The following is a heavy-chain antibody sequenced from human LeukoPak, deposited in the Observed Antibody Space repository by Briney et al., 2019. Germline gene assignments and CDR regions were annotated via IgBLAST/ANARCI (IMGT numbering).Heavy chain of an antibody. CDR3: AKSAAGLLWFGELFQRGDY. CDR2: IYSGGST. Sequence: TGGSLRLSCAASGFTVSSNYMSWVRQAPGKGLEWVSVIYSGGSTYYADSVKGRFTISRDNSKNTLYLQMNSLRAEDTAVYYCAKSAAGLLWFGELFQRGDYWGQGTLVTVSS. V-gene: IGHV3-66*01. J-gene: IGHJ4*02. D-gene: IGHD3-10*01. CDR1: GFTVSSNY.